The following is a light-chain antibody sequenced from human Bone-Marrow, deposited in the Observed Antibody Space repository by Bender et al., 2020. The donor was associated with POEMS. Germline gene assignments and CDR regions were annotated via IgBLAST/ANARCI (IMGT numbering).Light chain of an antibody. CDR3: CSYASSFWL. Sequence: QSAPTQSASVSGSPGQSITISCTGTSSDVGTYDLASWYQQYPGKAPKLLIYDATRRPSGISSRFSGSKSGSTASLTISGLQVEDEADYYCCSYASSFWLFGGGTKLTVL. J-gene: IGLJ3*02. CDR2: DAT. V-gene: IGLV2-23*01. CDR1: SSDVGTYDL.